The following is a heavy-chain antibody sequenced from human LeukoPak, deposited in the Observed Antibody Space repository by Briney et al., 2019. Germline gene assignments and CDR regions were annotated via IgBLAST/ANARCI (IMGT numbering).Heavy chain of an antibody. D-gene: IGHD6-13*01. CDR1: GGTFSSYA. Sequence: GASVKVSCKASGGTFSSYAISWVRQAPGQGLEWMGGIIPIFGTTNYAQKFQDRATITADKSTSTAYMELSSLRSEDTAVYYCARVVGLTGYSSSWYSGYYYYMDVWGKGTTVTVSS. CDR2: IIPIFGTT. V-gene: IGHV1-69*06. J-gene: IGHJ6*03. CDR3: ARVVGLTGYSSSWYSGYYYYMDV.